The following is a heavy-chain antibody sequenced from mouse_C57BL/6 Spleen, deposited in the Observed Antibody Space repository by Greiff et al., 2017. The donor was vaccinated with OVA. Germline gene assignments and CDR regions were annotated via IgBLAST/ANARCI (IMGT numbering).Heavy chain of an antibody. CDR3: AREDYDDPFFDY. V-gene: IGHV1-26*01. Sequence: EVQLQQSGPELVKPGASVKISCKASGYTFTDYYMNWVKQSHGKSLEWIGDINPNNGGTSYNQKFKGKATLTVDKSSSTAYMELRSLTSEDSAVYYCAREDYDDPFFDYWGQGTTLTVSS. CDR1: GYTFTDYY. CDR2: INPNNGGT. D-gene: IGHD2-4*01. J-gene: IGHJ2*01.